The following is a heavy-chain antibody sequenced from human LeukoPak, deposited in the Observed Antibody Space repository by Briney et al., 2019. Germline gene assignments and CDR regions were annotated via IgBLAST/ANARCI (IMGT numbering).Heavy chain of an antibody. D-gene: IGHD6-19*01. CDR1: GFTFSSYG. Sequence: QPGGSLRLSCAASGFTFSSYGMHWVRQAPGKGLEWVAFIRYDGSNKYYADSVKGRFTISRDNSKNTLYLQMNSLRAEDKAVYYCAKRGQWLVLGAFDIWGQGTMVTVSS. CDR3: AKRGQWLVLGAFDI. V-gene: IGHV3-30*02. CDR2: IRYDGSNK. J-gene: IGHJ3*02.